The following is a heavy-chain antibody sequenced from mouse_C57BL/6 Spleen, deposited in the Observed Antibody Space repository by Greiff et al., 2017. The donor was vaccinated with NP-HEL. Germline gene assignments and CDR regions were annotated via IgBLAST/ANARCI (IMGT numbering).Heavy chain of an antibody. J-gene: IGHJ2*01. V-gene: IGHV1-55*01. CDR2: IYPGSGST. Sequence: QVQLQQPGAELVKPGASVKMSCKASGYTFTSYWITWVKQRPGQGLEWIGDIYPGSGSTNYNEKFKSKATLTVDTSSSTAYMQLSSQTSEDSAVYYGARPPYYDYDDGYFDYWGQGTTLTVSS. CDR1: GYTFTSYW. D-gene: IGHD2-4*01. CDR3: ARPPYYDYDDGYFDY.